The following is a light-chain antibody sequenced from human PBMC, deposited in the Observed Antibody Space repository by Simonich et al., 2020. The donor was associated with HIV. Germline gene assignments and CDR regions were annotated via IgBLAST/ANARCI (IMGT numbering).Light chain of an antibody. V-gene: IGLV6-57*03. CDR1: SGRIAGNY. J-gene: IGLJ3*02. CDR3: QSYDGSNHRV. CDR2: EDN. Sequence: NFMLTQPPSVSESPGKTVTISCTRSSGRIAGNYVLWYQQRPGSAPTAVIYEDNQRPSGVPDRLSGSIDSSSNSASLTSAGLKTEDEADYYCQSYDGSNHRVFGGGTKLTVL.